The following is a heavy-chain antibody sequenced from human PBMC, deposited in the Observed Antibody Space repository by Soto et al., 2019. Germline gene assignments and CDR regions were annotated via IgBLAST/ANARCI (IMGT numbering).Heavy chain of an antibody. CDR1: GGSFTAHY. V-gene: IGHV4-34*01. CDR2: INHGGST. J-gene: IGHJ5*02. CDR3: AREVVAATNWFDP. D-gene: IGHD2-15*01. Sequence: PSETLSLTCDVYGGSFTAHYWSWIRQPPGKGLEWIGNINHGGSTNYNPSLKSRVTISVDTSKNQFSLNLTSVTAADTAVYYCAREVVAATNWFDPWGQGTQVTVSS.